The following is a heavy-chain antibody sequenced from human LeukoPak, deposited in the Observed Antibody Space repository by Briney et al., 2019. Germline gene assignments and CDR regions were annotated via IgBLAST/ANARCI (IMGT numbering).Heavy chain of an antibody. CDR1: GFTFDDYA. CDR2: ISWNSGSI. V-gene: IGHV3-9*01. CDR3: AKDMGGYSYGSEAFDI. J-gene: IGHJ3*02. D-gene: IGHD5-18*01. Sequence: GGSLRLSCAASGFTFDDYAMHWVRQAPGKGLEWVSGISWNSGSIGYADSVKGRFTISRDNAKNSLYLQMNSLRAEDTALYYCAKDMGGYSYGSEAFDIWGQGTMVTVSS.